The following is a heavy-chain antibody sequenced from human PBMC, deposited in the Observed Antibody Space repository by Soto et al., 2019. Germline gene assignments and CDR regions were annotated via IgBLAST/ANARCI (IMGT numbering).Heavy chain of an antibody. CDR2: ISRNSDTT. V-gene: IGHV3-48*02. D-gene: IGHD3-16*01. CDR3: LRDPASYAYTCDF. Sequence: GGSLRLSCEVSGFTFSTFSMNWVRQAPGKGLEWVAHISRNSDTTYYADSVKGRFSISRDNAKNSLYLQMNSLRDEDTAVYYCLRDPASYAYTCDFWGQGTLVTVSS. J-gene: IGHJ4*02. CDR1: GFTFSTFS.